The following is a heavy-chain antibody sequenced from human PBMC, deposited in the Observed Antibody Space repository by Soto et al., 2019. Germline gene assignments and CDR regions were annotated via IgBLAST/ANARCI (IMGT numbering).Heavy chain of an antibody. CDR1: WFSLSNARMG. V-gene: IGHV2-26*01. Sequence: QVTLKEDGPVLVKPTETLTLTCTVSWFSLSNARMGVSWIRQPTGKALEWLAHIFSNDEKSYSTSLKSRLTISKDTSKSQVVLTMTNMDPVDTATYYCSREEKNDYGSESYHNWGQGTLVTVSS. D-gene: IGHD3-10*01. J-gene: IGHJ4*02. CDR3: SREEKNDYGSESYHN. CDR2: IFSNDEK.